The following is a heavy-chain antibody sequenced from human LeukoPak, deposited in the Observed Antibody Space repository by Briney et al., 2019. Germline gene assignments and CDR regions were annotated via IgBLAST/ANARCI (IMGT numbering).Heavy chain of an antibody. CDR1: AFTFSSYW. V-gene: IGHV3-74*01. CDR3: AREGGYSSSLAY. Sequence: GRSLRLACAAAAFTFSSYWMHWVRQAPGKWRAWVSRIKTDGSSTSYADSVKGRFTISRDNAKNTLYLQMNSLRAEDTAVYYCAREGGYSSSLAYWGQGTLVTVSS. D-gene: IGHD6-13*01. J-gene: IGHJ4*02. CDR2: IKTDGSST.